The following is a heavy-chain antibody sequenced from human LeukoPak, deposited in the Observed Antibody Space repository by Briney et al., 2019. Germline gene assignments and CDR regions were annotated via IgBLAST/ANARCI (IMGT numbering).Heavy chain of an antibody. V-gene: IGHV3-23*01. D-gene: IGHD3-10*01. CDR3: AKGDYGSESYYDS. CDR2: ISGSGGST. Sequence: PGGSLRLSCAASGFTFSSYAMSWVRQAPGKGLEWVSSISGSGGSTYYADSVKGRFTIFRDNSKNTLYLQMNSLSAGATGVYYCAKGDYGSESYYDSWGQGTLVTVSS. CDR1: GFTFSSYA. J-gene: IGHJ4*02.